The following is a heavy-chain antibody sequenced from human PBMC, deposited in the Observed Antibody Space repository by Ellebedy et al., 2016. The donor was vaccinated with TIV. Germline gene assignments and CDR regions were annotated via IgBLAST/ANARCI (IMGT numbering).Heavy chain of an antibody. CDR3: ASWDDYVWGSYRPSDY. Sequence: PGGSLRLSCAASGFTFSTYEMNWVRQAPGKGLEWVSYISSSGRDIYYADSVKGRFTISRDNAKNSLYLQMNSLRAGDTAIYYCASWDDYVWGSYRPSDYWGRGTLVTVSS. CDR2: ISSSGRDI. J-gene: IGHJ4*02. V-gene: IGHV3-48*03. CDR1: GFTFSTYE. D-gene: IGHD3-16*02.